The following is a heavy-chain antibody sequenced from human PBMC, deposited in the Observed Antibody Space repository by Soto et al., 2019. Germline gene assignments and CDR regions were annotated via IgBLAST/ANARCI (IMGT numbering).Heavy chain of an antibody. CDR1: GFTFSSYA. CDR3: ARNNWNDASFYYYMDV. Sequence: EVQLLESGGGLVQPGGSLRLSCAASGFTFSSYAMSWVRQAPGKGLEWVSGISSSGGSTYYADSVKGRFTNSRDNSKNTLYLQMNSLRAEDTAVYYCARNNWNDASFYYYMDVWGKGTTVTVSS. D-gene: IGHD1-20*01. V-gene: IGHV3-23*01. J-gene: IGHJ6*03. CDR2: ISSSGGST.